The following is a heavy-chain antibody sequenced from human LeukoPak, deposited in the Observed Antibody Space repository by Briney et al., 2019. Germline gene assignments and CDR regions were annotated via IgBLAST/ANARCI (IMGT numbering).Heavy chain of an antibody. CDR3: ASRKYLVGFDY. Sequence: SETLSLTCTVSGGSISSSSYYWGWIRQPPGKGPEWIGSIYYSGSTYYNPSLKSRVTISVDTSKNQFSLKLSSVTAADTAVYYCASRKYLVGFDYWGQGTLVTVSS. CDR2: IYYSGST. D-gene: IGHD2-2*01. J-gene: IGHJ4*02. CDR1: GGSISSSSYY. V-gene: IGHV4-39*01.